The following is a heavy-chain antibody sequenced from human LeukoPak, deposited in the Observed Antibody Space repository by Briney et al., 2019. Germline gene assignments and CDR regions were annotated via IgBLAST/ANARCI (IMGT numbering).Heavy chain of an antibody. D-gene: IGHD3-22*01. Sequence: SETLSLTCTVSGGSISSSSYYWGWIRQPPGKGLEWIGSIYYSGSTYYNPSLKSRVTISVDTSKNQFSLKLSSATAADTAVYYCASSYYYDSTRFDYWGQGTLVTVSS. V-gene: IGHV4-39*01. CDR1: GGSISSSSYY. J-gene: IGHJ4*02. CDR2: IYYSGST. CDR3: ASSYYYDSTRFDY.